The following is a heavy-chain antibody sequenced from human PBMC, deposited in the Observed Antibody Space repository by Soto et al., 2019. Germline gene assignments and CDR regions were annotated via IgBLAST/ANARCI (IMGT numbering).Heavy chain of an antibody. J-gene: IGHJ5*02. D-gene: IGHD3-10*02. CDR2: IIPILGTA. CDR1: GGTFSSYT. CDR3: ARDFHYDLSGEANH. V-gene: IGHV1-69*08. Sequence: QVQPVQSGAEVKKPGSSVKVSCKASGGTFSSYTISWVRQAPGQGLEWMGKIIPILGTANYAQKFQGRVTITADKSTSTAYMEMSSLRSEETAVYYCARDFHYDLSGEANHWGQGTLVTVSS.